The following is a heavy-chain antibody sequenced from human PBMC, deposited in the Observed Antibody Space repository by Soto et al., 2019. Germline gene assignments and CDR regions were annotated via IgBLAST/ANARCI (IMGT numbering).Heavy chain of an antibody. Sequence: SETLSLTCAVYGGSFSGYYWSWIRQPPGKGLEWIGEINHSGSTNYNPSLKSRVTISVDTSKNQFSLKLSSVTAADTAVYYCARVGVPAAIWGQNDAFDIWGQGTMVT. J-gene: IGHJ3*02. V-gene: IGHV4-34*01. D-gene: IGHD2-2*01. CDR1: GGSFSGYY. CDR2: INHSGST. CDR3: ARVGVPAAIWGQNDAFDI.